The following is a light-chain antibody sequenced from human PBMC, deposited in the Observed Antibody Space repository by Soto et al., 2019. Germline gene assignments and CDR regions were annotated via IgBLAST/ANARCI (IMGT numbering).Light chain of an antibody. CDR1: QSVSSSF. V-gene: IGKV3D-7*01. CDR3: QQDYTLPWT. CDR2: GAS. J-gene: IGKJ1*01. Sequence: EIVMTQSPATLSLSPGERATLSCRASQSVSSSFLSWYQQKHGQAPRLLIYGASIRATGIPARFSGSGSGTHFTLTISSLQPEDFAVYYCQQDYTLPWTFGQGTKVDIK.